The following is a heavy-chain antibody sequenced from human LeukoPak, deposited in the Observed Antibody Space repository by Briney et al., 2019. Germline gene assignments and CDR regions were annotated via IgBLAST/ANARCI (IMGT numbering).Heavy chain of an antibody. Sequence: GGSLRLSCAASGFTFSNAWMSWVRQAPGKGLEWVSYISSSGSTIYYADSVKGRFTISRDNAKNSLYLQMNSLRAEDTAVYYCARGYYDSSGYYYFDYWGQGTLVTVSS. D-gene: IGHD3-22*01. CDR2: ISSSGSTI. CDR1: GFTFSNAW. J-gene: IGHJ4*02. CDR3: ARGYYDSSGYYYFDY. V-gene: IGHV3-11*01.